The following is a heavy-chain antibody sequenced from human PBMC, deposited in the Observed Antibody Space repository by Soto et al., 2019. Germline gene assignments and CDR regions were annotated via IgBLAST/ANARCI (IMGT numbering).Heavy chain of an antibody. CDR1: GFTFSSYA. D-gene: IGHD2-15*01. CDR2: ISGSGGST. CDR3: AKDDSSYCSGGSCYLGLVLIPASWFDP. J-gene: IGHJ5*02. Sequence: EVQLLESGGGLVQPGGSLRLSCAASGFTFSSYAMSWVRQAPGKGLEWVSAISGSGGSTYYADSVKGRFTISRDNSKNTRYLQMNSLRAEDTAVYYCAKDDSSYCSGGSCYLGLVLIPASWFDPWGQGTLVTVSS. V-gene: IGHV3-23*01.